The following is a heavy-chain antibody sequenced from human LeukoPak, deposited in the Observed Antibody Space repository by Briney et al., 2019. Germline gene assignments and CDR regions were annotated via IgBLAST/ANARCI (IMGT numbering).Heavy chain of an antibody. CDR3: AGYGSGSYRGPGPYYYYGMDV. V-gene: IGHV3-53*01. CDR1: GFTVSSNY. CDR2: IYSGGST. J-gene: IGHJ6*04. D-gene: IGHD3-10*01. Sequence: GGSLRLSCAASGFTVSSNYMSWVRQAPGKGLEWVSVIYSGGSTYYADSVKGRFTISRDNSKNTLYLQMNSLRAEDTAVYYCAGYGSGSYRGPGPYYYYGMDVWGKGTTVTVSS.